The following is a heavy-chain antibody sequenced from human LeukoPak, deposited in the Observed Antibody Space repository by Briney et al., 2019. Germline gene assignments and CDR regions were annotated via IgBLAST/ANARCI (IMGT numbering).Heavy chain of an antibody. V-gene: IGHV4-39*07. D-gene: IGHD1-26*01. CDR1: GGSISSSSYY. Sequence: SETLSLTCTVSGGSISSSSYYWGWIRQPPGKGLEWIGRIYYSGSTYYNPSLKSRVTISVDTSKNQFSLKLSSVTAADTAVYYCARDSGAGKYYFDYWGQGTLVTVSS. CDR3: ARDSGAGKYYFDY. CDR2: IYYSGST. J-gene: IGHJ4*02.